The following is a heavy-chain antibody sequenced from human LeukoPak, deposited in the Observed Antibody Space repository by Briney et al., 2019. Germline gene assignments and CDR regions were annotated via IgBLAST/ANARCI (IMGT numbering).Heavy chain of an antibody. D-gene: IGHD5-12*01. J-gene: IGHJ6*02. Sequence: ASVKVSCKASGYTFTSYGISWVRQAPGQGLEWMGWISAYNGNTNYAQKLQGRVTMTTDTSTSTAYMELRSLRSDDTAVYYCARRDIVPEYYYYGMDVWGQGTTVTVSS. CDR3: ARRDIVPEYYYYGMDV. CDR1: GYTFTSYG. V-gene: IGHV1-18*01. CDR2: ISAYNGNT.